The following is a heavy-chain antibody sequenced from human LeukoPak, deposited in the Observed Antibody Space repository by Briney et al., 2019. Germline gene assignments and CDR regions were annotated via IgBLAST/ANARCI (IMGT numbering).Heavy chain of an antibody. Sequence: ASVKVSCKASGYTFTGYYMHWVRQAPGQGLEWMGWINPNSGGTNYAQKFQGRVTMTRDTSISTAYMELSRLRSDDTAVYYCAKEGGDRVDGHYCDSWGQGTLVTVSS. CDR3: AKEGGDRVDGHYCDS. CDR1: GYTFTGYY. CDR2: INPNSGGT. D-gene: IGHD3-16*01. J-gene: IGHJ4*02. V-gene: IGHV1-2*02.